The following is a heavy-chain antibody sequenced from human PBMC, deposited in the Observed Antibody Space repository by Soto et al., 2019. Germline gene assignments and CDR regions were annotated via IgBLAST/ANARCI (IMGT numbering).Heavy chain of an antibody. J-gene: IGHJ6*02. Sequence: SVKVSCKASGGTFSSYAISWVRQAPGQGLEWMGGIIPIFGTANYAQKFQGRVTITADESTSTAYMELSSLRSEDTAVYYCARSNSSSSFIRYYYYGMDVWGQETTVTVSS. D-gene: IGHD6-6*01. V-gene: IGHV1-69*13. CDR3: ARSNSSSSFIRYYYYGMDV. CDR2: IIPIFGTA. CDR1: GGTFSSYA.